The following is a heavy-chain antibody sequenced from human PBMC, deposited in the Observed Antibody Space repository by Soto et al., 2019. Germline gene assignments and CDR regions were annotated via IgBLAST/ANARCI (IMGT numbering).Heavy chain of an antibody. CDR1: GFTFSKYG. CDR3: AKVRFALKYYYGLDV. D-gene: IGHD3-16*01. J-gene: IGHJ6*02. Sequence: QVHLVESGGGVVQPGTYLRLSCVASGFTFSKYGMHWVRQAPGKGLEWVAILTDDGKEKYYADSVKGRFIISRDNSNNTLFLQMNTLSAEDTAVYYCAKVRFALKYYYGLDVWGQGTTVSVS. V-gene: IGHV3-30*18. CDR2: LTDDGKEK.